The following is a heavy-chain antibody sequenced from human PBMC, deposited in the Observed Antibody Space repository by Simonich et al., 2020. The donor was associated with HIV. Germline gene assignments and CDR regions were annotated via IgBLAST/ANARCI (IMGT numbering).Heavy chain of an antibody. CDR3: ARGYCSRTSCMGGDTFDI. V-gene: IGHV4-34*01. J-gene: IGHJ3*02. Sequence: QVQLQQWVAGLLKPSETLSLTCAVYCGSFSGYYWSWIRQPPGKGREWIGEIKHFGSNNNNPYLKGLVTIAVDTSKNQFSLKLSSVTAADTAVFYCARGYCSRTSCMGGDTFDIWGQGTVVTVS. CDR2: IKHFGSN. D-gene: IGHD2-2*01. CDR1: CGSFSGYY.